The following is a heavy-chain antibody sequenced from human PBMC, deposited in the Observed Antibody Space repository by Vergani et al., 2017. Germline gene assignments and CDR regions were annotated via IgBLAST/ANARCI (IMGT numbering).Heavy chain of an antibody. D-gene: IGHD3-10*02. CDR1: GFTFDDYA. CDR3: AKDMCAGKLLGVSAFDI. CDR2: ISWNSGSI. J-gene: IGHJ3*02. Sequence: EVQLLESGGGLVQPGRSLRLSCAASGFTFDDYAMHWVRQAPGKGLEWVSGISWNSGSIGYADSVKGRFTISRDNAKNSLYLQMNSLRAEDTALYYCAKDMCAGKLLGVSAFDIWGQGTMVTVSS. V-gene: IGHV3-9*01.